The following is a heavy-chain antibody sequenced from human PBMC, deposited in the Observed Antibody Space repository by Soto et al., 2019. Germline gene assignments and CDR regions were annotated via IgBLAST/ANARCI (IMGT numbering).Heavy chain of an antibody. J-gene: IGHJ6*02. D-gene: IGHD3-10*01. V-gene: IGHV3-53*01. CDR2: IYSGGST. CDR3: ARWGVIAPRYLYYYYGMDV. CDR1: GFTVSSNY. Sequence: PGGSLRLSCAASGFTVSSNYMSWVRQAPGKGLEWVSVIYSGGSTYYADSVKGRFTISRDNSKNTLYLQMNSLRAEDTAVHYCARWGVIAPRYLYYYYGMDVWGRGTTVTVSS.